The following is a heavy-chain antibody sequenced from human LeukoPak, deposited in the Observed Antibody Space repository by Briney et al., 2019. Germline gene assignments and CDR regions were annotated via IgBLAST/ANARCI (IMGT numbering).Heavy chain of an antibody. CDR2: ISPDWLAT. J-gene: IGHJ4*02. CDR1: GFIFSYYS. V-gene: IGHV3-64*01. CDR3: AREQPAGSTDY. Sequence: PGGSLRLSCAASGFIFSYYSMHWVRQAPGKGLEYVSVISPDWLATYYTNSVKVRFTISRDNSKNTVYLQMESLRDDDTAVYYCAREQPAGSTDYWGQGTLVTVSS. D-gene: IGHD1-14*01.